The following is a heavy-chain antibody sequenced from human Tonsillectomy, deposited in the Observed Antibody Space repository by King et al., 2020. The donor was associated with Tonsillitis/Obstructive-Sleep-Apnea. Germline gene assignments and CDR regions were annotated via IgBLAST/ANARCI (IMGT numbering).Heavy chain of an antibody. CDR3: ARETARDAFDI. CDR1: GGSISSYY. J-gene: IGHJ3*02. Sequence: VQLQESGPGLVKPSETLSLTCTVSGGSISSYYWSWIRQPPGKGLEWIGYIYYSGSTNYNPSLKSRVTISVDTSKNQFSLKLGSVTAADTAVYYCARETARDAFDIWGQGTMVTVSS. V-gene: IGHV4-59*01. CDR2: IYYSGST.